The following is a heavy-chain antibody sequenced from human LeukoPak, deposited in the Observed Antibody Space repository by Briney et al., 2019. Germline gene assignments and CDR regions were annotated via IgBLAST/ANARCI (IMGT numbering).Heavy chain of an antibody. J-gene: IGHJ3*02. Sequence: PGGSLRLSCAASGFTFSSYSMNWVRQAPGKGLEWVSSISSSGSYIYHADSLKGRFTISRDNAENSLYLQMNSLRAEDTAVYYCARDRKLELPAFDIWGQGTMVTVSA. V-gene: IGHV3-21*01. D-gene: IGHD1-7*01. CDR3: ARDRKLELPAFDI. CDR1: GFTFSSYS. CDR2: ISSSGSYI.